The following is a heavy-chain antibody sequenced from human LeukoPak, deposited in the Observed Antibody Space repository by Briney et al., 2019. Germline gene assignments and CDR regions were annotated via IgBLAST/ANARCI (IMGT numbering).Heavy chain of an antibody. CDR3: ARVVWCSSSSCYDVFDV. J-gene: IGHJ3*01. CDR2: INPNSGGT. Sequence: ASVKVSCKASGYTFTGYYMHWVRQAPGQGLEWMGWINPNSGGTNYAQKFQGRVTMTRDTSIDTAYMELSRLRSDDTAVYYCARVVWCSSSSCYDVFDVWGQGTMVTVS. CDR1: GYTFTGYY. V-gene: IGHV1-2*02. D-gene: IGHD2-2*01.